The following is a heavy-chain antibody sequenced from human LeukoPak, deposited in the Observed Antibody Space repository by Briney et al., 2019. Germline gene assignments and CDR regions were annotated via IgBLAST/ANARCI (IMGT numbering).Heavy chain of an antibody. V-gene: IGHV4-34*01. CDR1: GGSISSYY. J-gene: IGHJ4*02. CDR2: INHSGST. Sequence: PSETLSLTCTVSGGSISSYYWSWIRQPPGKGLEWIGEINHSGSTNYNPSLKSRVTISVDTSKNQFSLKLSSVTAADTAVYYCARLKVAVAGTTDDYWGQGTLVTVSS. CDR3: ARLKVAVAGTTDDY. D-gene: IGHD6-19*01.